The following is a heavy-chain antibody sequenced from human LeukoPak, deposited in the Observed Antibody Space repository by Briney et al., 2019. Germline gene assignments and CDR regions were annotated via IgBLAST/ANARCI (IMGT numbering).Heavy chain of an antibody. CDR2: IHGDGSAT. D-gene: IGHD6-19*01. V-gene: IGHV3-23*01. CDR1: GFPFSHFA. J-gene: IGHJ4*02. CDR3: ANAARAVAGSSMGFDY. Sequence: GGSLRLSCGASGFPFSHFAMTWVRQTPGRGLEWVSTIHGDGSATHYADSVKGRFTISRDNSKNTLYLQMNSLRAEDTAVYYCANAARAVAGSSMGFDYWGQGTLVTVSS.